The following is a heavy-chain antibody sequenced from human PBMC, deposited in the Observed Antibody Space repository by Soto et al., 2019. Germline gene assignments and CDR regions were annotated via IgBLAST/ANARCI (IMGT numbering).Heavy chain of an antibody. D-gene: IGHD6-13*01. CDR2: IYGDNTYT. J-gene: IGHJ4*02. Sequence: ASVKVSCKASGGTFSSYAISWVRQAPGQRPEWMGYIYGDNTYTKYSEKFQGRVTITSDTSATTAYMELSSLTSEDTAVYYCASPAAAGNLLIFDYWGQGTLVTVSS. V-gene: IGHV1-3*01. CDR1: GGTFSSYA. CDR3: ASPAAAGNLLIFDY.